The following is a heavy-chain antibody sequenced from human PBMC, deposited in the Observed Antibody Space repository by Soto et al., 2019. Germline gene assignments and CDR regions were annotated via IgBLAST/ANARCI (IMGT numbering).Heavy chain of an antibody. V-gene: IGHV4-4*02. J-gene: IGHJ6*02. Sequence: PSETLSLTCAVSGGSISSSNWWSWVRQPPGKGLEWIGEIHHSGSTNYNPSLKSRVTISVDKSKNQFSLKLSSVTAADTAVYYCARTAKVAAHPDYYYGMDVWGQGTTVTVSS. CDR1: GGSISSSNW. CDR3: ARTAKVAAHPDYYYGMDV. CDR2: IHHSGST. D-gene: IGHD6-6*01.